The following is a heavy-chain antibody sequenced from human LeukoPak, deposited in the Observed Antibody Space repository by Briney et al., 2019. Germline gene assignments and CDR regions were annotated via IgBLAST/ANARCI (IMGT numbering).Heavy chain of an antibody. D-gene: IGHD4-17*01. CDR1: GFTFSRYS. CDR3: ARFYGDYYGYFDY. J-gene: IGHJ4*02. Sequence: GGSLRLSCAASGFTFSRYSMNWVRQAPGKGLEWVSSVSSSSNYIYYVDSVKGRLTISRDNAKNSLYLQMNSLRAEDTAVYYCARFYGDYYGYFDYWGQGTLVTVSP. V-gene: IGHV3-21*01. CDR2: VSSSSNYI.